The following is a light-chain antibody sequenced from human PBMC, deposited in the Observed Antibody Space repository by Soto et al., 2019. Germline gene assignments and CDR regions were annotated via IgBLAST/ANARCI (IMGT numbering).Light chain of an antibody. Sequence: QSALTQPASVSGSPGQSITISCTGTSGDVGGYNFVSWFQQHPGKAPKLIIYEVSNRPSGVSNRFSGSKSGNTASLTISGLQAEDETSYYCASYTSSRLWVFGGGTKVTVL. CDR3: ASYTSSRLWV. CDR1: SGDVGGYNF. CDR2: EVS. V-gene: IGLV2-14*01. J-gene: IGLJ3*02.